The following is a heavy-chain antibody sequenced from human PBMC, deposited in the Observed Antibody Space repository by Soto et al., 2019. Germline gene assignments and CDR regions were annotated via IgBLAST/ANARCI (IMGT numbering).Heavy chain of an antibody. D-gene: IGHD3-3*01. J-gene: IGHJ6*02. Sequence: GGSLRLSCAASGFTFSSYDMHWVRQATGKGLEWVSAIGTAGDTYYPGSVKGRFTISRENAKNSLYLQMNSLRAEVTAVYYCARDFWQVSSDAVVGGMDVWGQGTTVTVSS. V-gene: IGHV3-13*01. CDR2: IGTAGDT. CDR3: ARDFWQVSSDAVVGGMDV. CDR1: GFTFSSYD.